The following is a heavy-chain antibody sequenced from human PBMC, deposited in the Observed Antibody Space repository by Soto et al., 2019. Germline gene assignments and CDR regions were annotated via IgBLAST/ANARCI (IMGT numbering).Heavy chain of an antibody. CDR2: INHSGST. V-gene: IGHV4-34*01. Sequence: SETLSLTCAVYGGSFSGYYWSWIRQPPGKGLEGIGEINHSGSTNYNPSLKSRVTISVDTSKNQFSLKLSSVTAADTAVYYCARNWIVWGQGTTVTVSS. J-gene: IGHJ6*02. D-gene: IGHD2-2*03. CDR1: GGSFSGYY. CDR3: ARNWIV.